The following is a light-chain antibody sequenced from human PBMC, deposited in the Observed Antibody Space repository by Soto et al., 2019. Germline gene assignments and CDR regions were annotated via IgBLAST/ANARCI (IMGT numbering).Light chain of an antibody. CDR2: DVT. CDR1: SSDVGSYKY. J-gene: IGLJ1*01. CDR3: SSYAGSNNFV. V-gene: IGLV2-8*01. Sequence: QSALTQPPSASGYPGQSVTISCTGTSSDVGSYKYVSWYQQHPGKAPKFIIYDVTKRPSGVPDRFSGSKSGNTASLTVSGLQAEDEADYYCSSYAGSNNFVFGTGTKVTVL.